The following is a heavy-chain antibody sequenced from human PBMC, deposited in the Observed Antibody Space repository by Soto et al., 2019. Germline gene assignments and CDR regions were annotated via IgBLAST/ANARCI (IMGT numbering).Heavy chain of an antibody. J-gene: IGHJ6*01. CDR3: ARLDCSSTSCYYYYGMDV. V-gene: IGHV5-10-1*01. D-gene: IGHD2-2*01. Sequence: AESMSSSCKVPGYSFTSYWISWVLQMAGKGLEWMGRIDPSDSYTNYSPSFQGHVTISADKSISTAYLQWSRLKASDTAMYYCARLDCSSTSCYYYYGMDVWGQGTTVTVSS. CDR2: IDPSDSYT. CDR1: GYSFTSYW.